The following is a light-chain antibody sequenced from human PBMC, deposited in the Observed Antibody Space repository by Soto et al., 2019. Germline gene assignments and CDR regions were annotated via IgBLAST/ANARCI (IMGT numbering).Light chain of an antibody. V-gene: IGLV2-14*01. CDR3: NAYTARSTLV. Sequence: QSVLTQPASVSGSAGQSITISCSGTMRDVGAYNLVSWYQQHPGTAPKLIIYEVRNRPSGISSRFSGSRSGNTASLTISGLQPEDEGDYYCNAYTARSTLVFGGGTKVTVL. J-gene: IGLJ3*02. CDR1: MRDVGAYNL. CDR2: EVR.